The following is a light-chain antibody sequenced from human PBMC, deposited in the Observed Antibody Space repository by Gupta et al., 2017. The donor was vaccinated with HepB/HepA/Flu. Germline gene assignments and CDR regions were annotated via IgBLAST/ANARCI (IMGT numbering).Light chain of an antibody. Sequence: DIVMTQSPDSLAVSLGERATINCKSSQNVLYSNNKDFLAWYQQKPGHPPKLLISWASIRESGVPDRFSGRGSGAYFPLTISILPAEDVAVYYCQQYADTPITFGQGTRVEIK. CDR1: QNVLYSNNKDF. V-gene: IGKV4-1*01. CDR2: WAS. CDR3: QQYADTPIT. J-gene: IGKJ5*01.